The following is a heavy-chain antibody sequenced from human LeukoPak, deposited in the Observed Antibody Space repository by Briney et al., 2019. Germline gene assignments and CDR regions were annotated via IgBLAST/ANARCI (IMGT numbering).Heavy chain of an antibody. J-gene: IGHJ4*02. Sequence: GGSLRLSCAASGITFGTYAMSWVRQAPGKGLECVSVISGGGGSTYYADSVKGRFTISRDNSKKTFYLQMSSLRAEDTAIYYCATLPDYDLFYWGQGTLVTVSS. V-gene: IGHV3-23*01. D-gene: IGHD3-3*01. CDR3: ATLPDYDLFY. CDR2: ISGGGGST. CDR1: GITFGTYA.